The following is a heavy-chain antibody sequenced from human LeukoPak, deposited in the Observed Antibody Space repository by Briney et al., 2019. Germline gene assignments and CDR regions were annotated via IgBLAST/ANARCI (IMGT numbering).Heavy chain of an antibody. V-gene: IGHV1-18*01. J-gene: IGHJ4*02. Sequence: GASVNVSCKASGYNFSSSGITWVRQAPGQGLEWMGWISGYNGNTADAQIFQGRVTMTTDTSTSTAYMELRSLRSDDTAVYFCARSGHCSGTSCYGEGIDFWGQGTLVTVSS. CDR1: GYNFSSSG. CDR2: ISGYNGNT. D-gene: IGHD2-2*01. CDR3: ARSGHCSGTSCYGEGIDF.